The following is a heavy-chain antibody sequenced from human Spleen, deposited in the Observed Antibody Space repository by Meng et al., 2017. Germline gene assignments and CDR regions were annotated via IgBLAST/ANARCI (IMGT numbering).Heavy chain of an antibody. Sequence: SVKVSCKALGGIFSNYVIGWVRQAPGQGLEWMGGINAVFGTTNYAQKFHNRVTITSDESTSTVYMELTRLTSEDTAVYYCAKDPRLGYCSGGSCYESYWGQGTLVTVSS. CDR3: AKDPRLGYCSGGSCYESY. J-gene: IGHJ4*02. CDR1: GGIFSNYV. V-gene: IGHV1-69*13. D-gene: IGHD2-15*01. CDR2: INAVFGTT.